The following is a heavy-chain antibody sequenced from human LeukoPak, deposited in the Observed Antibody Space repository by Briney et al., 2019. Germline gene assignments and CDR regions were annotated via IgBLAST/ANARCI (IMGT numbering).Heavy chain of an antibody. V-gene: IGHV1-18*01. CDR3: AGAAAPGQSPFDY. CDR1: GYTFSNYV. J-gene: IGHJ4*02. CDR2: ISGYNSNT. Sequence: ASVKVSCKASGYTFSNYVINWVRQAPGQGLEWMGWISGYNSNTNYAQTLQGRVTMTTDTSTSAVYMELRSLRSDDTAVYYCAGAAAPGQSPFDYWGQGTLVTVSS. D-gene: IGHD6-13*01.